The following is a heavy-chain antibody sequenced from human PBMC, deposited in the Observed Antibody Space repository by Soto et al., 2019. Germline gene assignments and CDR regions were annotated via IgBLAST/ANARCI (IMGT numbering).Heavy chain of an antibody. CDR2: IYYSGST. CDR3: ARARSWYILLAY. CDR1: GGSISSYY. J-gene: IGHJ4*02. V-gene: IGHV4-59*01. Sequence: SETLSLTCTVSGGSISSYYWNWIRQPPGKGLEWIGYIYYSGSTNYNPSLKSRVTISVDTSKNQFSLKLSSVTAADTAVYYCARARSWYILLAYWGKGTLVPVSS. D-gene: IGHD6-13*01.